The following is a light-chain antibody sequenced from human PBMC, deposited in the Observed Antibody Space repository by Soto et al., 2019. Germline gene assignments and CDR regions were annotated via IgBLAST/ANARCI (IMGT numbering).Light chain of an antibody. CDR1: SSDVGGYKY. V-gene: IGLV2-8*01. CDR2: DVS. J-gene: IGLJ2*01. Sequence: QSALTQPPSASGSPGQSVTISCTGTSSDVGGYKYVSWYQQYPGKAPKLSIYDVSERPSGVPDRFSGSKSGNTASLTVSGLQAEDEADYYCSSHAGSSVVFGGGTKLTVL. CDR3: SSHAGSSVV.